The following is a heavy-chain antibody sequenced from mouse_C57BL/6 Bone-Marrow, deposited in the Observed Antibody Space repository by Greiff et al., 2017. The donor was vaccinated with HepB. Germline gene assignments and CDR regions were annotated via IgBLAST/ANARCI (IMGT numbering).Heavy chain of an antibody. V-gene: IGHV1-9*01. CDR3: ARSGYGYGRFAY. CDR2: ILPGSGNT. CDR1: GYTFTGYW. D-gene: IGHD2-2*01. J-gene: IGHJ3*01. Sequence: VQLQQSGAELMKPGASVKLSCKATGYTFTGYWIEWVKQRPGHGLEWIGEILPGSGNTNYNEKFKGKATFTADTSSNTAYMQLSSLTTEDSAIYYCARSGYGYGRFAYWGQGTLVTVSA.